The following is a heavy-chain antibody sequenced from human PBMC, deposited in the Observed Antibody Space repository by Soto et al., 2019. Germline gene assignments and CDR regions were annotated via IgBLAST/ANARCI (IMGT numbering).Heavy chain of an antibody. V-gene: IGHV1-69*02. Sequence: QVQLVQSGAEVKTPGSSVKVSCTASGDTFNFYTLSWVRQAPGQGLEWMGRIIPMLGMSNYAQKFQGRVTMIADKSTRTVYMVLSGLRSEDTALHYCVTNYGSGSTHFDNWGQGTLVTVSS. CDR2: IIPMLGMS. CDR1: GDTFNFYT. CDR3: VTNYGSGSTHFDN. J-gene: IGHJ4*02. D-gene: IGHD3-10*01.